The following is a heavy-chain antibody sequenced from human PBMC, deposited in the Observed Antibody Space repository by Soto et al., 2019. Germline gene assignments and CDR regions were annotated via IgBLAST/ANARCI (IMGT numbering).Heavy chain of an antibody. CDR3: PRDLAYGSGT. D-gene: IGHD3-10*01. CDR2: ISYSGST. Sequence: SETLSLTCTVSGDSISSYYWSWIRQPPGKGLEWIGYISYSGSTNYSPSLKSRVSISVDTSKNQFSLKLASVTAEDTAVYYGPRDLAYGSGTWGQGTLVTVSS. CDR1: GDSISSYY. V-gene: IGHV4-59*12. J-gene: IGHJ4*02.